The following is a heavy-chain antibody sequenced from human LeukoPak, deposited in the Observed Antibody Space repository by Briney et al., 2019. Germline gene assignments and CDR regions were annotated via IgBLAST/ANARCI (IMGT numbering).Heavy chain of an antibody. CDR3: ARVQNSGSYLYYYYMDV. Sequence: GGSLRLSCAASGFTFSSYAMNWVRQAPGKGLEWISSISGSGDNTYYADSVKGRFTISRDNSKNTLYLQMNSLRAEDTAVYYCARVQNSGSYLYYYYMDVWGKGTTVTVSS. D-gene: IGHD1-26*01. V-gene: IGHV3-23*01. CDR1: GFTFSSYA. CDR2: ISGSGDNT. J-gene: IGHJ6*03.